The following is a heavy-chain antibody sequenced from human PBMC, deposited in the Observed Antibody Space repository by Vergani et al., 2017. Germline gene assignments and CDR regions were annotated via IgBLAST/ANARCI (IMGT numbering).Heavy chain of an antibody. J-gene: IGHJ4*02. D-gene: IGHD6-13*01. V-gene: IGHV3-73*01. CDR1: GFTFSGSA. CDR3: TRHDSAAGTXYDY. CDR2: IRSKANSYAT. Sequence: EVQLVESGGGLVQPGGYLKLSCAASGFTFSGSAMHWVRQASGKGLEWVGRIRSKANSYATAYAASVKGRFTISRDDSTDTAYLQMHSLKTEDTAVYYCTRHDSAAGTXYDYWGQGTLVTVSS.